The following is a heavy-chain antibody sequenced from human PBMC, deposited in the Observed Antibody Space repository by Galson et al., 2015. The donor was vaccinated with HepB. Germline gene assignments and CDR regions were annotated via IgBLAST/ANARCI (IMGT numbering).Heavy chain of an antibody. Sequence: SLRLSCAGSGFKFYKVWMNWVRQAPGKGLEWVGRIKTKADGETTDYAAPVKDRFAISRDDSIKTVYLQMNSLKTEDTAIYYCSTDADFWGQGTLVTVSS. CDR2: IKTKADGETT. V-gene: IGHV3-15*01. CDR3: STDADF. CDR1: GFKFYKVW. J-gene: IGHJ4*02.